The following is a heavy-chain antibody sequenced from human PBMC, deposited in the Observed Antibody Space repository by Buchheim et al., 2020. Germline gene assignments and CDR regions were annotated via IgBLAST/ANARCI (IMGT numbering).Heavy chain of an antibody. J-gene: IGHJ2*01. CDR3: ARGLYGDYVFWYFDL. CDR1: GGSFSGYY. D-gene: IGHD4-17*01. V-gene: IGHV4-34*01. CDR2: INHSGST. Sequence: QVQLQQWGAGLLKPSETLSLTCAVYGGSFSGYYWSWIRQPPGKGLEWIGEINHSGSTNYNPSLKSRVTISVDTSKNQFYLKLSSVTAADTAVYYCARGLYGDYVFWYFDLWGRGTL.